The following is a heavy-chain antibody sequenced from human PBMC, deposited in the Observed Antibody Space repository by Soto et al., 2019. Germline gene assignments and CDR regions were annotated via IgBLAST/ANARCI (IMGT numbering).Heavy chain of an antibody. CDR1: GGSISSYY. J-gene: IGHJ3*02. CDR3: ARKPRGYSSSPEVFDI. CDR2: IYYSGST. D-gene: IGHD6-13*01. V-gene: IGHV4-59*01. Sequence: NPSETLSLTCTVSGGSISSYYWSWIRQPPGKGLEWIGYIYYSGSTNYNPSLKSRVTISVDTSKNQFSLKLSSVTAADTAVYYCARKPRGYSSSPEVFDIWGQGTIVTFS.